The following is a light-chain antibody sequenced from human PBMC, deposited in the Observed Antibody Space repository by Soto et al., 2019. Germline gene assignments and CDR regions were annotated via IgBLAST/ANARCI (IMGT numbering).Light chain of an antibody. CDR3: QQYGSSPLT. V-gene: IGKV3-20*01. J-gene: IGKJ4*01. CDR1: QSVSSSY. CDR2: GAS. Sequence: EIVLTQSPGTLSLSPGERATLSCRASQSVSSSYLAWYQQKVGQAPRLLIYGASSRATGIPDRFSGSGSGTDFTLTISRLEPEDFAVYSCQQYGSSPLTFGGGTKVEIK.